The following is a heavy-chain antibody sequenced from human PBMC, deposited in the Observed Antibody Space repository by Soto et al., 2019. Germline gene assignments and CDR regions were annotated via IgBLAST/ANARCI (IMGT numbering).Heavy chain of an antibody. J-gene: IGHJ4*02. CDR2: IYYSGTT. CDR1: GGSISTYY. V-gene: IGHV4-59*01. CDR3: ARGPLSTASSYFSDY. Sequence: SETLSLTCAVSGGSISTYYWSWIRQPPGKGLEWIGYIYYSGTTNYNPSLKARVTISIDTSKNQFSLKLSSVTAADTAVYYCARGPLSTASSYFSDYRGQGPLVTLSS.